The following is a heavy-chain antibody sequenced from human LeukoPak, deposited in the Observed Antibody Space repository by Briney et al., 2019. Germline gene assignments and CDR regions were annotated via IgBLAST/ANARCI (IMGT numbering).Heavy chain of an antibody. V-gene: IGHV1-18*04. D-gene: IGHD6-19*01. J-gene: IGHJ5*02. CDR1: GYTFTGYY. CDR3: ARDRRRGSSGWDLNP. Sequence: ASVKVSCKASGYTFTGYYMHWVRQAPGQGLEWMGWISAYNGNTNYAQKFQGRVTMTTDTSTSTAYMELRSLRSDDTAVYYCARDRRRGSSGWDLNPWGQGTLVTVSS. CDR2: ISAYNGNT.